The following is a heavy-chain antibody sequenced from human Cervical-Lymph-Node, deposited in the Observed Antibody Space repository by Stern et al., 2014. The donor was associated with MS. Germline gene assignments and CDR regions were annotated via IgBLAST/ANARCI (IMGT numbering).Heavy chain of an antibody. J-gene: IGHJ4*02. Sequence: QVQLQESGPGLVKPSETLSLTCTVSGGSISSNYWSWIRQPPGKGLEWIGYIYYSGSTNYNPSLKSRVTISVDSSKNQFSLKLSSVTAADTAVYYCARAGYSSGFKIWGQGTLVTVSS. CDR2: IYYSGST. V-gene: IGHV4-59*01. CDR3: ARAGYSSGFKI. CDR1: GGSISSNY. D-gene: IGHD3-22*01.